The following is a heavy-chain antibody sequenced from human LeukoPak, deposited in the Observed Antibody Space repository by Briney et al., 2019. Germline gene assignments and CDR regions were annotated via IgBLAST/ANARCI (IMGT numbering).Heavy chain of an antibody. D-gene: IGHD4-11*01. CDR3: ARAPTVTGSYYYYYMDV. CDR1: GFTVSSNY. CDR2: IYSGGST. V-gene: IGHV3-53*01. J-gene: IGHJ6*03. Sequence: GGSLRLSCAASGFTVSSNYMSWVRQAPGKGLEWVSVIYSGGSTYYADSVKGRFTISRDNSKNTLYLQMNSLRAEDTDVYYCARAPTVTGSYYYYYMDVWGKGTTVTVSS.